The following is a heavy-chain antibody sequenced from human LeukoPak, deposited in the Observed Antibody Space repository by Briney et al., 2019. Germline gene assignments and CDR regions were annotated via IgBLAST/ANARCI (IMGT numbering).Heavy chain of an antibody. D-gene: IGHD3-22*01. Sequence: SETLSLTCTVSGCSISTNYWSWLRQPAGKGLEWIGRIYNSGNTNYSPSLESRVTMSVDTSKNQFSLKLSSVTAADTAVYYCARGTFDSSGYYLFDYWGQGTLVTVSS. CDR1: GCSISTNY. V-gene: IGHV4-4*07. CDR2: IYNSGNT. J-gene: IGHJ4*02. CDR3: ARGTFDSSGYYLFDY.